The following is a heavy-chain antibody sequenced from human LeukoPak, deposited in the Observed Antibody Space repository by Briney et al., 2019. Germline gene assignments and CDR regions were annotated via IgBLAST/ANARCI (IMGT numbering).Heavy chain of an antibody. D-gene: IGHD1-1*01. J-gene: IGHJ2*01. Sequence: SETLSLTCTVSGGSISSYYWSWIRQPPGKGLEWIGYIYHSGSTNYNPSLKSRVAFSVDTSKNQSSLKLSSVTAADPAVYYCARDPNWVFDLWGRGTLVTVSS. CDR3: ARDPNWVFDL. CDR1: GGSISSYY. V-gene: IGHV4-59*01. CDR2: IYHSGST.